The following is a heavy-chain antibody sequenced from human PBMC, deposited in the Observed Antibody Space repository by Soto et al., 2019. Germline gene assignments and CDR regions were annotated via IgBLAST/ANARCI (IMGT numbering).Heavy chain of an antibody. J-gene: IGHJ4*02. CDR1: GYIFTTYS. D-gene: IGHD6-25*01. CDR3: ARVRSSGREFVY. Sequence: QVQLVQSGAEMKRPGASVILSCKASGYIFTTYSIHWVRQTAGQGLEWMAKVDPRDGSTGYAQKFRGRVSMAWDTSTGTVSMEVSSLTSDDPATYNCARVRSSGREFVYWGQGTQVTVSS. CDR2: VDPRDGST. V-gene: IGHV1-46*01.